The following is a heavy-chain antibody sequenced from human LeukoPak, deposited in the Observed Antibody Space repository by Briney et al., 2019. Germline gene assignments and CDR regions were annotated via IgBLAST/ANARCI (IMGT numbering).Heavy chain of an antibody. CDR2: ITYGCGST. Sequence: GGSLRLSCAASGFTFSIYSMNWVRQAPGKGLEWVSAITYGCGSTYYADSVKGRFTISRDNSRNTLFLQMNSLRAEDTAVYYCAKRAVTAAGPGNYFDYWGQGTLVTVSS. D-gene: IGHD6-13*01. J-gene: IGHJ4*02. V-gene: IGHV3-23*01. CDR3: AKRAVTAAGPGNYFDY. CDR1: GFTFSIYS.